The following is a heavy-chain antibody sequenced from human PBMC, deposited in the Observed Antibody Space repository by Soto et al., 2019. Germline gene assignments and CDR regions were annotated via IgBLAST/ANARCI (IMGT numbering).Heavy chain of an antibody. CDR1: GFTFSGSG. CDR2: VRSKTNTYAT. Sequence: AGGSLRLSCAAAGFTFSGSGMHWVRPASGKGLEWVGLVRSKTNTYATAYAASVKGRFTISRDDSKNTAYLQLNSLKTEDTALYYCSRLGIVATFRDIWGQGTMVTVSS. V-gene: IGHV3-73*01. D-gene: IGHD5-12*01. CDR3: SRLGIVATFRDI. J-gene: IGHJ3*02.